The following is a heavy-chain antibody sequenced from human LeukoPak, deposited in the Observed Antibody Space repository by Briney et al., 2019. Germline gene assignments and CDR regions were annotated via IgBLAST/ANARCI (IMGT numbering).Heavy chain of an antibody. CDR3: VRDGGVSGYDLLDY. CDR1: GFIFSNYW. CDR2: INQDGSKE. J-gene: IGHJ4*02. D-gene: IGHD5-12*01. V-gene: IGHV3-7*01. Sequence: GGSLRLSCTASGFIFSNYWMTWVRQAPGKGLEWVAQINQDGSKEYYIDSVKARFSISRDNARNSLSLQMNSLRAEDTAVYYWVRDGGVSGYDLLDYWGQGTLVTVSS.